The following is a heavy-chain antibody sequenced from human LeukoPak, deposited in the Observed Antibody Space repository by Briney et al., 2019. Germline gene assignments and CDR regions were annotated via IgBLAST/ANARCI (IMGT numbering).Heavy chain of an antibody. Sequence: GGSLRLSCAASGFTFSSYSMNWVRQAPGKGLEWVSSISSSSSYIYYADSVKGRFTISRDNAKNSLYLQMNSLRAEDTAVYYCARAVKDSSGPRRDYYYMDVWGKGTTVTVSS. J-gene: IGHJ6*03. V-gene: IGHV3-21*01. CDR3: ARAVKDSSGPRRDYYYMDV. D-gene: IGHD6-19*01. CDR2: ISSSSSYI. CDR1: GFTFSSYS.